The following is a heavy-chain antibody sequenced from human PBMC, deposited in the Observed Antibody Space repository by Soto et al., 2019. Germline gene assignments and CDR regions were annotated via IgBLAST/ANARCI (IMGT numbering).Heavy chain of an antibody. V-gene: IGHV1-18*01. CDR1: GYTFTSYG. CDR3: ARVLEVRGYDFWSGYLDV. Sequence: ASVKVSCKASGYTFTSYGISWVRQAPGQGLEWMGWISAYNGNTNYAQKLQGRVTMTTDTSTSTAYMELRSLRSDDTAVYYCARVLEVRGYDFWSGYLDVWGKGTAVTSSS. CDR2: ISAYNGNT. D-gene: IGHD3-3*01. J-gene: IGHJ6*04.